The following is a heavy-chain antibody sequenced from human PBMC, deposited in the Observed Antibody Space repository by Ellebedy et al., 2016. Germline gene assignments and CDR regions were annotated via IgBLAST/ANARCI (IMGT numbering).Heavy chain of an antibody. CDR1: GFTFDDYG. Sequence: GGSLRLXXTASGFTFDDYGMHWVRQAPGKGLEWISGITRNSGSIDYADSVKGRFTISRDNARNSLYLQMNSLRPEDTALYYCAKDVGSAEYYYYYMDVWGKGITVTVSS. J-gene: IGHJ6*03. CDR3: AKDVGSAEYYYYYMDV. V-gene: IGHV3-9*01. CDR2: ITRNSGSI. D-gene: IGHD6-25*01.